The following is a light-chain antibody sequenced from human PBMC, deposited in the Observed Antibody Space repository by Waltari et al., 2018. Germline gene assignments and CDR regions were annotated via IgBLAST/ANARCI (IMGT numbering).Light chain of an antibody. CDR3: QQASSYPRT. CDR1: QNVRRF. CDR2: AAT. Sequence: DIQLTQSPPSLSASVGDSVTITCRASQNVRRFLNWYQQKPGKAPKLLIYAATDLQTGFPSRFSCSGSETEYSLTISSLQLEDSAIYYCQQASSYPRTFGQGTKVEIK. V-gene: IGKV1-39*01. J-gene: IGKJ1*01.